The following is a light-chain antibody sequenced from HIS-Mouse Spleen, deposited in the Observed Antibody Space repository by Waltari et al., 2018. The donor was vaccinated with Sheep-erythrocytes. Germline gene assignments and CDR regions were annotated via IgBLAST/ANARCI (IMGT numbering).Light chain of an antibody. V-gene: IGLV2-11*01. CDR3: CSYAGSYNHV. J-gene: IGLJ1*01. CDR2: DVS. Sequence: QSALTQPRSVSGSPGQSVTISCTGTSSDVGGYNYVYWYQQHPGKAPKLMIYDVSRRPSGVPVRFSGYKSGNTASLTISGLQAEDEADYYCCSYAGSYNHVFATGTKVTVL. CDR1: SSDVGGYNY.